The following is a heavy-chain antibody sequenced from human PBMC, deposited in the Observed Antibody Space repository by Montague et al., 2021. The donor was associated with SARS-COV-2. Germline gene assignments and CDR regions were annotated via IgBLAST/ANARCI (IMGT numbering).Heavy chain of an antibody. Sequence: SETLSLTCTVSGSSISSETHYWGWIRQPPGKGLEWIGSIFYSGSTYYNSSLKSRVSISVDTSKNQCSLMMRSVTAADTAVYYCASQPIPVTGSGEFDYWGQGTLVTVSS. D-gene: IGHD6-19*01. CDR3: ASQPIPVTGSGEFDY. J-gene: IGHJ4*02. V-gene: IGHV4-39*01. CDR2: IFYSGST. CDR1: GSSISSETHY.